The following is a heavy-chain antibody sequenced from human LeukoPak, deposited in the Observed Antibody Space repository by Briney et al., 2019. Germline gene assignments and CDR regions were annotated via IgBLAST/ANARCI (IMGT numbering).Heavy chain of an antibody. V-gene: IGHV4-59*01. Sequence: PSGTLSLTCTVSGGSISSYYWSWIRQPPGKGLEWIGYIYYSGSTNYNPSLKSRVTILVDTSKNQFSLKLSSVTAADTAVYYCARGINVRGVIKWFDPWGQGTLVTVSS. D-gene: IGHD3-10*01. CDR1: GGSISSYY. CDR2: IYYSGST. J-gene: IGHJ5*02. CDR3: ARGINVRGVIKWFDP.